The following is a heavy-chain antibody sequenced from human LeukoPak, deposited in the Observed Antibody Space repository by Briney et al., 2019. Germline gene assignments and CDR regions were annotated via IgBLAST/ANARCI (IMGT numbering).Heavy chain of an antibody. V-gene: IGHV3-20*04. J-gene: IGHJ4*02. CDR1: GFTFDDYG. D-gene: IGHD6-19*01. CDR2: INWNGGST. CDR3: ARDPATVAGTPNFDY. Sequence: GGSLRLSCAASGFTFDDYGLSWVRQAPGKGLEWVSTINWNGGSTGYADSVKGRFTISRDNAKNSLSLQMNSLRAEDTAVYYCARDPATVAGTPNFDYWGQGTLVTVSS.